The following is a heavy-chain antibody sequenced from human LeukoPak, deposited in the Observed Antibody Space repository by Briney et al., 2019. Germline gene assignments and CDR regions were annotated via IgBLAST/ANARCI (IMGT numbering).Heavy chain of an antibody. V-gene: IGHV4-39*07. D-gene: IGHD5-24*01. J-gene: IGHJ4*02. CDR1: GGSISSSSYY. Sequence: SETLSLTCTVSGGSISSSSYYWGWIRQPPGKGLEWIGSIYYSGRTYYNPSLKSRVTISVDTSKNQFSLKLNSVTAADTAVYYCARDRDGYNYDYWGQGTLVTVSS. CDR2: IYYSGRT. CDR3: ARDRDGYNYDY.